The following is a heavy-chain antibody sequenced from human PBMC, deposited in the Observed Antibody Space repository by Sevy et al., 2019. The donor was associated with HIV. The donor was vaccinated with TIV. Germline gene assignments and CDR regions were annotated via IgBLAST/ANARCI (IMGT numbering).Heavy chain of an antibody. CDR3: ARLSWSYLRPTFDY. CDR2: MYYSGST. J-gene: IGHJ4*02. Sequence: SETLSLTCTVSGGSISSYYWSWIRQPPGKGLEWIGYMYYSGSTDYNPSLKSRVTISVDTSNNQFSLKLTSLTAADTAGSYCARLSWSYLRPTFDYWGQRTLVTVSS. CDR1: GGSISSYY. D-gene: IGHD1-26*01. V-gene: IGHV4-59*13.